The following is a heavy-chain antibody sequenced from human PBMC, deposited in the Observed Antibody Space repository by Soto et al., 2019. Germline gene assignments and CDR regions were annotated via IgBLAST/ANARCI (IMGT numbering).Heavy chain of an antibody. CDR3: ARTVMPVGNLAAFDH. CDR2: IYNNGNT. J-gene: IGHJ4*02. V-gene: IGHV4-61*01. Sequence: TLSLTCNVSGGSVSSVKYFWSWIRQPPGKGLEWIAYIYNNGNTNYNPSLKSRATISVDTSENQCSLKLTSVTAADSAVYFCARTVMPVGNLAAFDHWGQGVLVTVSS. D-gene: IGHD7-27*01. CDR1: GGSVSSVKYF.